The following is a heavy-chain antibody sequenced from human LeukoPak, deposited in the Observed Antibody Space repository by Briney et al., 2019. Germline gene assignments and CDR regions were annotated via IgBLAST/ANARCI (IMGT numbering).Heavy chain of an antibody. D-gene: IGHD6-19*01. Sequence: GGSLRLSCAASGFTFSSYGMSWVRQAPGKGLEWVSAISGSGGCTYYADSVKGRFTISRDNSKNTLYLQMNSLRAEDTAIYYCAKDLQQWLATRKDAFDIWSQGTMATVSS. CDR2: ISGSGGCT. V-gene: IGHV3-23*01. J-gene: IGHJ3*02. CDR1: GFTFSSYG. CDR3: AKDLQQWLATRKDAFDI.